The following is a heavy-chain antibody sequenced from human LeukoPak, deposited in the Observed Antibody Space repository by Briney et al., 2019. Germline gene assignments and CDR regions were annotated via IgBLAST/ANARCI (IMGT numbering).Heavy chain of an antibody. Sequence: GGSLQISSYGASCCFTSDWIGWGRRLAGKDLQGRGIIYPGDSDTRYSPSFQGQVTISADQSISTAYLQWSSLKASDTAMYYCARHANYGSGSYYGYWGQGTLVTVSS. D-gene: IGHD3-10*01. CDR1: SCCFTSDW. CDR3: ARHANYGSGSYYGY. J-gene: IGHJ4*02. V-gene: IGHV5-51*01. CDR2: IYPGDSDT.